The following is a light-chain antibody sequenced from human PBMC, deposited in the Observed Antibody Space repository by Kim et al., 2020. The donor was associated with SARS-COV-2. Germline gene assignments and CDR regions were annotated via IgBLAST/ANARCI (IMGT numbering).Light chain of an antibody. J-gene: IGKJ1*01. CDR3: QQYGNSPHT. CDR2: GAS. CDR1: QSVSSSY. V-gene: IGKV3-20*01. Sequence: APGERATLSCRSSQSVSSSYLAWYQQKPGQAPRLLIYGASSRATGVPGRFSGSGSGTDFTLTITRLEPEDSAVYYCQQYGNSPHTFGQGTKVDIK.